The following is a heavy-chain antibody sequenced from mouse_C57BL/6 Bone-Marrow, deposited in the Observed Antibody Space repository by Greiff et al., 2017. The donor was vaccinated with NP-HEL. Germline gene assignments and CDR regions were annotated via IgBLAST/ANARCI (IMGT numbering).Heavy chain of an antibody. Sequence: VHVKQSGAELVKPGASVKLSCTASGFNIKDYYMHWVKQRTEQGLEWIGRIDPEDGETKYAPKFQGKATITADTSSNTAYLQLSNLTSEDTAVYYCARSITTIVPLAMDYWGQGTSVTVSS. V-gene: IGHV14-2*01. D-gene: IGHD1-1*01. J-gene: IGHJ4*01. CDR2: IDPEDGET. CDR1: GFNIKDYY. CDR3: ARSITTIVPLAMDY.